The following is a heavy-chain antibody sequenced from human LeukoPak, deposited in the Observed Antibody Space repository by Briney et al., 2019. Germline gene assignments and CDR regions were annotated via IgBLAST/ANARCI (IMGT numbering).Heavy chain of an antibody. CDR1: GGSISSYY. D-gene: IGHD6-6*01. Sequence: SETLSLTCTVSGGSISSYYWSWIRQPPGKGLEWIGYIYYSGSTNYNPSLKSRVTISVDTSKNQFSLKLSSVTAADTAVYYCAVARPSQGAFDIWGQGTMVTVSS. CDR3: AVARPSQGAFDI. V-gene: IGHV4-59*01. J-gene: IGHJ3*02. CDR2: IYYSGST.